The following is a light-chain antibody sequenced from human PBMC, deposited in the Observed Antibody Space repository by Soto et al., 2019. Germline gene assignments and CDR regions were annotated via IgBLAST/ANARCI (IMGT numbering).Light chain of an antibody. CDR3: QQYYSTPLVT. Sequence: DIVMTQSPDSLAVSLGERATINCKSSQNVLYSSNNKNYLAWYQQKPGQPPKLLIYWASTRESGVPDRFSGSGSGTDFTLTISSLQAEDVAVYYCQQYYSTPLVTFGPGTKVDIK. CDR1: QNVLYSSNNKNY. CDR2: WAS. J-gene: IGKJ3*01. V-gene: IGKV4-1*01.